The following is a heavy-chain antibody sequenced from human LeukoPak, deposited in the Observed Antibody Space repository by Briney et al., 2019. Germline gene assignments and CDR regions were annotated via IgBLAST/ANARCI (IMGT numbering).Heavy chain of an antibody. CDR2: INWNGGST. D-gene: IGHD4-17*01. J-gene: IGHJ6*03. CDR3: AKAGPYGDYYYYYMDV. V-gene: IGHV3-20*04. Sequence: GGSLRLSCAASGFTFDDYGMSWVRQAPGKGLEWVSGINWNGGSTGYADSVKGRFTISRDNAKNSLYLQMNSLRAEDTAVYYCAKAGPYGDYYYYYMDVWGKGTTVTVSS. CDR1: GFTFDDYG.